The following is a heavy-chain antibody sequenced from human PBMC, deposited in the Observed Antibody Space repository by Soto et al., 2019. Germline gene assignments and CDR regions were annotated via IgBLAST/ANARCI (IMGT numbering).Heavy chain of an antibody. CDR3: ARSSVVVPAAAPYYYCYYMDV. J-gene: IGHJ6*03. D-gene: IGHD2-2*01. CDR1: GYTFTSYD. CDR2: MNPNSGNT. Sequence: ASVKVSCKASGYTFTSYDINWVRQATGQGLEWMGWMNPNSGNTGYAQKFQGRVTMTRNTSISTAYMELSSLRSEDTAVYYCARSSVVVPAAAPYYYCYYMDVWGKGTTVTVSS. V-gene: IGHV1-8*01.